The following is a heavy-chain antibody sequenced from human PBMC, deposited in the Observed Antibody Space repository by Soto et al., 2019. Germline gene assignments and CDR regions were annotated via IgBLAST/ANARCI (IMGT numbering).Heavy chain of an antibody. CDR2: IRSKTNDYAT. J-gene: IGHJ4*02. Sequence: EVQLVESGGGLVQPGGSLKLSCAASGFTFSGSAIHWVRQASGKGLEWLGRIRSKTNDYATAYAASVQGRFTISRDDSKNTAYLLMNSLTTEDTAVYFCTSGPWGGHDCVTFDYWGQGILVTVSS. D-gene: IGHD5-12*01. V-gene: IGHV3-73*02. CDR1: GFTFSGSA. CDR3: TSGPWGGHDCVTFDY.